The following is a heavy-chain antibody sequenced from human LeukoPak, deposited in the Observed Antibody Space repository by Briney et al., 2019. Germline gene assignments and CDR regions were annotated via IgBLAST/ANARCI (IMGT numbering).Heavy chain of an antibody. J-gene: IGHJ4*02. CDR3: AREFGELVGFDY. CDR1: GGSSSSSSYY. D-gene: IGHD3-10*01. CDR2: IYYSGST. V-gene: IGHV4-61*01. Sequence: PSETLSLTCTVSGGSSSSSSYYWSWIRQPPGKGLEWIGYIYYSGSTNYNPSLKSRVTISVDTSKNQFSLKLSSVTAADTAVYYCAREFGELVGFDYWGQGTLVTVSS.